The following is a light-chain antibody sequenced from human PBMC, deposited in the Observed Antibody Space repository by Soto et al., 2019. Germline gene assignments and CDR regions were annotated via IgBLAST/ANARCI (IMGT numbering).Light chain of an antibody. V-gene: IGKV3-20*01. CDR1: QSVDSSY. J-gene: IGKJ2*01. Sequence: EIVLTQSPGTLSLSPGEGATLSCRASQSVDSSYLAWYQQKPGQAPRLLIFGASSRVTGIPDRFSGSGSGTHFTVTISRLEPEDFAVDYCQQYGRSLMYTFGQGTKLEIK. CDR3: QQYGRSLMYT. CDR2: GAS.